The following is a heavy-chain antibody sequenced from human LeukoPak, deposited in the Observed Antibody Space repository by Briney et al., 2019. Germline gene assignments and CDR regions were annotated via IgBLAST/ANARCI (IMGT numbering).Heavy chain of an antibody. CDR2: ISGNGAKT. V-gene: IGHV3-23*01. CDR1: GFTFSTYA. D-gene: IGHD7-27*01. Sequence: GSLRLSCAVSGFTFSTYALSWVRQAPGKGLEWVSAISGNGAKTYYVDSVKGRFTISRDNSKNTLYLQMSSLRADDTAVYYCAKDLNWGLDYWGQGTLVTVSS. CDR3: AKDLNWGLDY. J-gene: IGHJ4*02.